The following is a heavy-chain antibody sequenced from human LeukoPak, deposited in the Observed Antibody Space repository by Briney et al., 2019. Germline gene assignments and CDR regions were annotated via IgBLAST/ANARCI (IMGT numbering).Heavy chain of an antibody. Sequence: KTSETLSLTCTVAGGSINISYWRWIRQPPGKGLEWIGYIYYRGSTNYNPSLKSRVTISVDTSKNQYSLKLSSVTAADTAAYYCARSGVFTGYDAFDIWGQGTRVTVSS. V-gene: IGHV4-59*08. D-gene: IGHD2-8*01. CDR1: GGSINISY. CDR2: IYYRGST. J-gene: IGHJ3*02. CDR3: ARSGVFTGYDAFDI.